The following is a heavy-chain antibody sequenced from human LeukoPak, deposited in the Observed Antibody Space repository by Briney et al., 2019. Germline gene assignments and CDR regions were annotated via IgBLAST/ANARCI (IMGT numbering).Heavy chain of an antibody. CDR2: IRHDGSNK. CDR1: GFTFSSYG. D-gene: IGHD5-18*01. V-gene: IGHV3-30*02. J-gene: IGHJ4*02. CDR3: AKDPNRGGLSNYGYEWSY. Sequence: GGSLRLSCAASGFTFSSYGMHWVRQAPGKGLEWVAFIRHDGSNKYYADSVKGRFTISRDNSKNTLYLQMNSLRAEDTAVYYCAKDPNRGGLSNYGYEWSYWGQGTLVTVSS.